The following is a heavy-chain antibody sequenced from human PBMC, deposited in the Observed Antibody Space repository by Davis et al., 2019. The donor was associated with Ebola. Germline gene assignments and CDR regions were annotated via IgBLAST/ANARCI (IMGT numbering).Heavy chain of an antibody. CDR2: INHSGST. D-gene: IGHD2-21*01. J-gene: IGHJ4*02. V-gene: IGHV4-34*01. Sequence: PSETLSLTCTIDGGSFSGYYWSWIRQAPGKGLEWIGDINHSGSTNYTPSLKSRAFISLDTSKNQFSLNLRSVTAADTAVYYCARGEVYCGDTSCHPWYFDYWGQGTLVAVSS. CDR3: ARGEVYCGDTSCHPWYFDY. CDR1: GGSFSGYY.